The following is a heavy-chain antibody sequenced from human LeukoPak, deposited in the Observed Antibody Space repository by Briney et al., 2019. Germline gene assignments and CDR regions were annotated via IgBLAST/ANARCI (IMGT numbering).Heavy chain of an antibody. Sequence: ASVKVSCKASGYTFTGYYMHWVRQAPGHGLEWMVWINPNSGGTNYVQTFQGRVTMTRDTSISTAYMELTRLRSDDTAVYYCARELARSYWYFDLWGRGTLVTVSS. CDR1: GYTFTGYY. D-gene: IGHD1-1*01. CDR3: ARELARSYWYFDL. V-gene: IGHV1-2*02. J-gene: IGHJ2*01. CDR2: INPNSGGT.